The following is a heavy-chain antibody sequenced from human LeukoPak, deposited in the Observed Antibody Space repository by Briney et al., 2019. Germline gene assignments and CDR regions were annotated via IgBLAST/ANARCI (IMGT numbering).Heavy chain of an antibody. CDR3: ARVTYYYDSSDDWFDP. CDR2: IYTSGST. Sequence: SETLSLTCTVSGGSISSGSYYWSWIRQPAGKGLEWIGRIYTSGSTNYNPSLKSRVTISVDTSKNQFSLKLSSVTAADTAVYYCARVTYYYDSSDDWFDPWGQGTLVTVPS. V-gene: IGHV4-61*02. D-gene: IGHD3-22*01. CDR1: GGSISSGSYY. J-gene: IGHJ5*02.